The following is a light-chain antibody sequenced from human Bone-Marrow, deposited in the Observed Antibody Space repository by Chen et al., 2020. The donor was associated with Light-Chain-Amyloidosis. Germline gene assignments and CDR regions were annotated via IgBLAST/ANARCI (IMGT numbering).Light chain of an antibody. CDR3: QHYDDVPQFT. V-gene: IGKV1-33*01. CDR1: QDIKTG. Sequence: DIQMTQSPSSLSASIGGRVTITCQASQDIKTGLNWYQQKPGTAPKLLIFDATSLETGVPSRFSGSGSGTDFTLTVSNLHLEDAATYYCQHYDDVPQFTFRPGTKV. CDR2: DAT. J-gene: IGKJ3*01.